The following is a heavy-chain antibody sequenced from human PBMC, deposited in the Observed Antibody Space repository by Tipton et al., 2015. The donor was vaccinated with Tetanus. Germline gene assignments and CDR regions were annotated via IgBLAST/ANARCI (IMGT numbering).Heavy chain of an antibody. V-gene: IGHV3-23*01. CDR1: GFSFSNYA. CDR3: AKGRTVVGVGRRNNSWFDP. D-gene: IGHD2-8*01. Sequence: SLRLSCAASGFSFSNYAMNWVRQSPLRGLEWVSGISGSGDETHYADSVKGRFSISRDNSMNSVYLQMNSLRAEDTALYYCAKGRTVVGVGRRNNSWFDPWGQGTLVTVSS. J-gene: IGHJ5*02. CDR2: ISGSGDET.